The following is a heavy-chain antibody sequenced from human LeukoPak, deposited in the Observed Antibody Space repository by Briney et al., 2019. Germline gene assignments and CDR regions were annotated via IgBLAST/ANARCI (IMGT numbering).Heavy chain of an antibody. D-gene: IGHD3-16*01. CDR2: INPNSGGT. CDR1: GYTFTGYY. CDR3: ARETTFGGVTVDY. V-gene: IGHV1-2*06. J-gene: IGHJ4*02. Sequence: ASVKVSCKASGYTFTGYYMHWARQAPGQGLEWMGRINPNSGGTNYAQKFQGRVTMTRDTSISTAYMELSSLRSDDTAVYYCARETTFGGVTVDYWGQGTLVTVSS.